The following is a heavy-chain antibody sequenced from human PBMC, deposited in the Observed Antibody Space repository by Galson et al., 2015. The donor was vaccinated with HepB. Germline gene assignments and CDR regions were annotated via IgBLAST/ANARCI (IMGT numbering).Heavy chain of an antibody. CDR2: ISYDGSNK. CDR1: GFTFSSYG. V-gene: IGHV3-30*18. CDR3: AKDNAAMVPYGMDV. Sequence: SLRLSCAASGFTFSSYGMHWVRQAPGKGLEWVAVISYDGSNKYYADSVKGRFTISRDNSKNTLYLQMNSLRAEDTAVYYCAKDNAAMVPYGMDVWGQGTTVTVSS. D-gene: IGHD5-18*01. J-gene: IGHJ6*02.